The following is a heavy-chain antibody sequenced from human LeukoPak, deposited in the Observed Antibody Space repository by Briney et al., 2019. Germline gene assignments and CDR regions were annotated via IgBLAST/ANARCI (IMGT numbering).Heavy chain of an antibody. CDR3: ASRLYDYSNYDYFDY. D-gene: IGHD4-11*01. J-gene: IGHJ4*02. CDR2: IIPIFGTA. CDR1: GGTFSSYA. V-gene: IGHV1-69*05. Sequence: ASVKVSCKASGGTFSSYAISWVRQAPGQGLEWMGVIIPIFGTANYAQKFQGRVTITTDESTSTAYMELSSLRSEDTAVYYCASRLYDYSNYDYFDYWGQGTLVTVSS.